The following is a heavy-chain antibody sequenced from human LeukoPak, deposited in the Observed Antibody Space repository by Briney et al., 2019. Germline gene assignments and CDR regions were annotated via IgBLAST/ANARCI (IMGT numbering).Heavy chain of an antibody. D-gene: IGHD1-1*01. CDR3: LPNGPNYFMDV. CDR2: IHSFSRT. J-gene: IGHJ6*03. V-gene: IGHV3-66*03. Sequence: PGGSLRLSCAASAFTVSSNHMNWVRQAPGKGLEWVSVIHSFSRTDYADSVKGRFTISRDNSKNTLYLQMNSLRDEDTAVYYCLPNGPNYFMDVWGQGTTVTASS. CDR1: AFTVSSNH.